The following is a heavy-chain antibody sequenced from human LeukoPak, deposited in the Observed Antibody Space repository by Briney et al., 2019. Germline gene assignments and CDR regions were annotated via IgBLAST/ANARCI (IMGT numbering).Heavy chain of an antibody. CDR1: GYRFTSYW. CDR3: ARHRSPRVAVVAVDV. Sequence: GESLEISFQGSGYRFTSYWIGWVRELPGKGLGWMGIIYPGDSDTRYSPSFQGQVTISADKSISTAYLQWSSLKASDTAMYYCARHRSPRVAVVAVDVWGKGTTVTVSS. V-gene: IGHV5-51*01. D-gene: IGHD2-15*01. CDR2: IYPGDSDT. J-gene: IGHJ6*04.